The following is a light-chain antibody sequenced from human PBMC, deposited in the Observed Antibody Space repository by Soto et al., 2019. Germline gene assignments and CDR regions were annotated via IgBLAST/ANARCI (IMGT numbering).Light chain of an antibody. CDR3: CSYTSSSTYDV. CDR2: AVS. CDR1: SSDIGGYYY. Sequence: QSVLTQPPSVSGSPGQWITISCTGTSSDIGGYYYVYWYQQHPGKAPKLLIYAVSNRPSGVSNRFSGSKSGNTASLPISGLQAEDEADYYCCSYTSSSTYDVFGTGTKLTVL. V-gene: IGLV2-14*01. J-gene: IGLJ1*01.